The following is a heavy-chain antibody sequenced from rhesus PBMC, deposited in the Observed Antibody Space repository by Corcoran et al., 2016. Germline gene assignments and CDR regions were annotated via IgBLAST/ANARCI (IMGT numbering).Heavy chain of an antibody. J-gene: IGHJ4*01. CDR3: TTVNYFGGGVQRGY. Sequence: EVQLVEAGAGLVQPGGCLSLSCASSGCTCSNSGMRWGGQAPGRGLELVARIKSNAYEETTDSAASVKDRFTISRDDSKNTLYLQMNSLKPEDTALYYCTTVNYFGGGVQRGYWGQGVLVTVSS. V-gene: IGHV3-30*02. D-gene: IGHD3-16*01. CDR2: IKSNAYEETT. CDR1: GCTCSNSG.